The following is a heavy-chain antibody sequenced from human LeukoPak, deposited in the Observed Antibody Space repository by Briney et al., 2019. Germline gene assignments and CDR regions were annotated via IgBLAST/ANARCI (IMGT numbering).Heavy chain of an antibody. V-gene: IGHV1-18*01. Sequence: GASVKVSCKASGYTFTSYGISWVRQAPGQGLEWMGWISAYNGNTNYAQKLQGRVTMTTDTSTSTAYMELRSLRSDDTAVYHCARGSMTTVVTPQAYWGQGTLVTVSS. CDR2: ISAYNGNT. D-gene: IGHD4-23*01. CDR3: ARGSMTTVVTPQAY. CDR1: GYTFTSYG. J-gene: IGHJ4*02.